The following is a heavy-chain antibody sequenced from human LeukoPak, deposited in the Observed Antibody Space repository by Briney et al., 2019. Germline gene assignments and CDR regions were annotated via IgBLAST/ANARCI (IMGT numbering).Heavy chain of an antibody. CDR2: IDYSGRT. CDR1: GDSIDSVSYY. J-gene: IGHJ4*02. V-gene: IGHV4-39*07. D-gene: IGHD3-22*01. Sequence: SETLSLTCSVSGDSIDSVSYYWGWIRQAPGKGPEWIASIDYSGRTFYNPSLRSRVTISVDTSNNDFSLNLTSVTAAVTAVYYCARVFSESPKYYYDSSGSLGYWGQGTLVTVSS. CDR3: ARVFSESPKYYYDSSGSLGY.